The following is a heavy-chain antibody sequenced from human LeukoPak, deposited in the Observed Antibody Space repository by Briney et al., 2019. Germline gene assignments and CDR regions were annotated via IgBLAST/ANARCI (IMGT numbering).Heavy chain of an antibody. J-gene: IGHJ5*02. V-gene: IGHV4-39*01. Sequence: KPSETLSLTCTVSGGSISSSSYYWGWIRQPPGKGLDWIGSIYYSGSTYYNPSLKSRVTISVDTSKNQFSLKLSSVTAADTALYYCARRFLTIDNWFDPWGQGTLVTVSS. D-gene: IGHD3-3*01. CDR1: GGSISSSSYY. CDR2: IYYSGST. CDR3: ARRFLTIDNWFDP.